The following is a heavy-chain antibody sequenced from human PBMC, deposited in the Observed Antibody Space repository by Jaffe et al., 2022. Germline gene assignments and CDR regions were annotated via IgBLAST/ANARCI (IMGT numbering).Heavy chain of an antibody. CDR1: GYTFTGYY. V-gene: IGHV1-2*06. J-gene: IGHJ6*03. CDR3: ASRPYGSGSLPYYYYYMDV. D-gene: IGHD3-10*01. CDR2: INPNSGGT. Sequence: QVQLVQSGAEVKKPGASVKVSCKASGYTFTGYYMHWVRQAPGQGLEWMGRINPNSGGTNYAQKFQGRVTMTRDTSISTAYMELSRLRSDDTAVYYCASRPYGSGSLPYYYYYMDVWGKGTTVTVSS.